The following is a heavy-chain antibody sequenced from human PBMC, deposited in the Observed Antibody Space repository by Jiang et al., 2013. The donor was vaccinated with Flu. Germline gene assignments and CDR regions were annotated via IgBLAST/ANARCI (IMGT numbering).Heavy chain of an antibody. V-gene: IGHV3-23*04. D-gene: IGHD4-17*01. CDR2: ISGSGGST. CDR3: AKSGDDYGDYLPLSGFDY. CDR1: GFTFSSYA. Sequence: QLVESGGGLVQPGGSLRLSCAASGFTFSSYAMSWVRQAPGKGLEWVSAISGSGGSTYYADSVKGRFTISRDNSRNTLYLQMNSLRAEDTAVYYCAKSGDDYGDYLPLSGFDYWGQGTLVTVSS. J-gene: IGHJ4*02.